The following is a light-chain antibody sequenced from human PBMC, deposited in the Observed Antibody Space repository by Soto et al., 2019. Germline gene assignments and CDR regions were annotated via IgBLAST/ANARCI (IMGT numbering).Light chain of an antibody. CDR3: QQYGRSWWT. CDR2: AAS. V-gene: IGKV3-20*01. CDR1: QSVSSSF. Sequence: EIVLTQSPGTLSLSPGERATLSCRASQSVSSSFLAWYQQTPRQAPRLLIYAASSRASGIPDMFSGSGSGTDFPITSSRLAAEDVAVYYCQQYGRSWWTFGQGTKVEIK. J-gene: IGKJ1*01.